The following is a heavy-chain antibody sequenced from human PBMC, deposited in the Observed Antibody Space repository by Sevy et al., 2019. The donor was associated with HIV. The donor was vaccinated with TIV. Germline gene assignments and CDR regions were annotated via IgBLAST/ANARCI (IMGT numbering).Heavy chain of an antibody. CDR1: GFSFSIYW. Sequence: GGSLRLSCAASGFSFSIYWMSWVRQAPGKGLEWVSYISNSGTTIYYSDSVKGRFTISRDNARNSLYLQMNSLRAEDTAIYYCARDLPPSATTVAHFDCWGQGTLVTVSS. J-gene: IGHJ4*02. CDR3: ARDLPPSATTVAHFDC. D-gene: IGHD4-17*01. CDR2: ISNSGTTI. V-gene: IGHV3-48*03.